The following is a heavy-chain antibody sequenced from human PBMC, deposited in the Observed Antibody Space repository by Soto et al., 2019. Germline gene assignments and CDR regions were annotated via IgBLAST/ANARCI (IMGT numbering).Heavy chain of an antibody. CDR3: ARGDLGYYYDSSGYTFVDY. CDR2: INPNSGGT. Sequence: ASVKVSCKASGYTFTGYYMHWVRQAPGQGLEWMGWINPNSGGTNYAQKFQGRVTMTRDTSISTAYMELSRLRSDDTAVYYCARGDLGYYYDSSGYTFVDYWGQGTLVTVSS. J-gene: IGHJ4*02. D-gene: IGHD3-22*01. CDR1: GYTFTGYY. V-gene: IGHV1-2*02.